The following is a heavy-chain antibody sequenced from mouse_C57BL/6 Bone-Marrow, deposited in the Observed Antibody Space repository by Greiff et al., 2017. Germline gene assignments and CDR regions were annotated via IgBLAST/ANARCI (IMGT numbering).Heavy chain of an antibody. V-gene: IGHV1-76*01. D-gene: IGHD2-3*01. Sequence: QVQLKQSGAELVRPGASVKLSCKASGYTFTDYYINWVKQRPGQGLEWIARIYPGSGNTYYNEKFKGKATLTAEKSSSTAYMQLSSLTSEDSAVYFCARLGYDGYYPLDYWGQGTTLTVSS. J-gene: IGHJ2*01. CDR2: IYPGSGNT. CDR1: GYTFTDYY. CDR3: ARLGYDGYYPLDY.